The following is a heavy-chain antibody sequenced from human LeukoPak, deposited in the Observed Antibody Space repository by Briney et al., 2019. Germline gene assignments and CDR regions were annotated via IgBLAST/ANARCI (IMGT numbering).Heavy chain of an antibody. V-gene: IGHV4-59*08. CDR3: ARPGSGGKYYYYYMDV. Sequence: SETLSLTCTVSGGSISSYFWSWIRQPPGKGLEWIGYMYYSGSTNYNPSLNSRVTISVDTSKNQFSLKLSSVTAADTAVYYCARPGSGGKYYYYYMDVWGKGTTVTVSS. J-gene: IGHJ6*03. CDR1: GGSISSYF. CDR2: MYYSGST. D-gene: IGHD2-15*01.